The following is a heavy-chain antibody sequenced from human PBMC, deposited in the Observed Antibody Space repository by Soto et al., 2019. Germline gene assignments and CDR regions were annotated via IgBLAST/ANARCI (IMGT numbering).Heavy chain of an antibody. CDR2: INAGNGNT. Sequence: QVQLVQSGAEEKKPGASVKVSCKASGYTFTSYAMHWVRQPPGQRLEWMGWINAGNGNTKYSQKFQGRVTITRDTSASTVYMELSSLRSEDTAVYYCARVSGWYFLDYWGQGTLVTVSS. D-gene: IGHD6-19*01. V-gene: IGHV1-3*05. CDR3: ARVSGWYFLDY. CDR1: GYTFTSYA. J-gene: IGHJ4*02.